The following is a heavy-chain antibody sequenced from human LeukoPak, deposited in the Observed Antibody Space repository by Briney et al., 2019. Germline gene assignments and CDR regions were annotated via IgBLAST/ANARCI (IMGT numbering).Heavy chain of an antibody. CDR2: IIPIFGTA. CDR1: GGTFSSYA. CDR3: ARDNVDTAMVNWFDP. D-gene: IGHD5-18*01. Sequence: SVKVSCKASGGTFSSYAISWVRQAPGQGLEWMGGIIPIFGTANYAQKFQGRVTITTDESTSTAYMELSSLRSEDTAVYYCARDNVDTAMVNWFDPWGQGTLVTVSS. J-gene: IGHJ5*02. V-gene: IGHV1-69*05.